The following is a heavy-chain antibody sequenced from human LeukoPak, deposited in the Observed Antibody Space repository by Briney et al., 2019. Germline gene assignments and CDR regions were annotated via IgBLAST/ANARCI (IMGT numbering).Heavy chain of an antibody. J-gene: IGHJ4*02. CDR3: ARARTICGVDPGFDY. V-gene: IGHV4-34*01. Sequence: PSETLSLTCAVYGGSFSGYYWSWIRQPPGKGLEWIGEINHSGSTNYNPSLKSRVTISVDTSKNQCSLKLSSVAAADTAVYYCARARTICGVDPGFDYWGQGTLVTVSS. D-gene: IGHD3-3*01. CDR1: GGSFSGYY. CDR2: INHSGST.